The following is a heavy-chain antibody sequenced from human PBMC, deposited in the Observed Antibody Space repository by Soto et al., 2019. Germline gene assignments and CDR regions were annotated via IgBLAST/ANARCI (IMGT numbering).Heavy chain of an antibody. V-gene: IGHV3-30*18. Sequence: ESVGGVVQPGRSLRLSCAASGFTFSSDGMHWVRQAPGTGLEWVAVISYDGSYQYYVDSVKGRFTISRDNSKNTVYLQMNSLRAEDTAVYYCAKDEISKTIRGDAFNFWGQGTMVTVSS. CDR1: GFTFSSDG. D-gene: IGHD1-7*01. CDR3: AKDEISKTIRGDAFNF. CDR2: ISYDGSYQ. J-gene: IGHJ3*01.